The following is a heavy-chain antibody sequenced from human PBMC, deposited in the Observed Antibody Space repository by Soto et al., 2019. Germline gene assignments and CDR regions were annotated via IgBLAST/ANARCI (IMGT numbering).Heavy chain of an antibody. V-gene: IGHV3-30*18. CDR2: VSNDGSNK. D-gene: IGHD6-19*01. Sequence: QVQLVESGGGVVQPGRSLRLSCAASGFTFSSYVMHWVRQATGKGLEWVAVVSNDGSNKDYADSVKGRFTISRDNSKNTLYLHMNSLRAEDTAVYYCAKVLLTYTSGWYHPHFDYWGQGTLVTASS. CDR3: AKVLLTYTSGWYHPHFDY. CDR1: GFTFSSYV. J-gene: IGHJ4*02.